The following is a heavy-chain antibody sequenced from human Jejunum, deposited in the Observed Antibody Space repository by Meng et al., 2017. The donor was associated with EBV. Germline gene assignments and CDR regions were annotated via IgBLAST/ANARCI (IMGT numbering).Heavy chain of an antibody. Sequence: QVQLQESGPGLVQPSXXLXLTCTXSGGSISGYYWNWIRQPPGKGLEWIGYIYYSGSTNYNPSLKSRVTISLDTSKNQFSLKLNSVTAADTAVYYCARDFWSGYPPRGWFDPWGQGTLVTVSS. CDR3: ARDFWSGYPPRGWFDP. D-gene: IGHD3-3*01. CDR2: IYYSGST. V-gene: IGHV4-59*01. CDR1: GGSISGYY. J-gene: IGHJ5*02.